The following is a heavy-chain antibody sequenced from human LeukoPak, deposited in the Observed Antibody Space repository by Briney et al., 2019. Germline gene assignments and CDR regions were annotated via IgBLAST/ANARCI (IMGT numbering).Heavy chain of an antibody. J-gene: IGHJ4*02. V-gene: IGHV3-74*01. CDR1: GFTFSSYW. CDR3: ASATEVWFGELWPPDY. CDR2: INSDGSST. Sequence: PGGSLRLSCAASGFTFSSYWMHWVRQAPGKGLVWVSRINSDGSSTSCADSVKGRFTISRDNAKNTMYLQMNSLRAEDKAVYYCASATEVWFGELWPPDYWGQGTLVTVSS. D-gene: IGHD3-10*01.